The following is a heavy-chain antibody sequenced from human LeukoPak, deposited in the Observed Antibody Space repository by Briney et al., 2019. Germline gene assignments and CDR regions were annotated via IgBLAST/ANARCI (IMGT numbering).Heavy chain of an antibody. CDR3: AKEHDILTGYYFYYGMDV. V-gene: IGHV3-30*18. D-gene: IGHD3-9*01. CDR2: ISSDGSNK. CDR1: GFTFSTYG. Sequence: GGSLRLSCAASGFTFSTYGMHWVRQAPGKGLEWVAVISSDGSNKHYADSVKGRFTISRDNSKNTLYLQMNSLRAEDTVVYYCAKEHDILTGYYFYYGMDVWGQGTTVTVSS. J-gene: IGHJ6*02.